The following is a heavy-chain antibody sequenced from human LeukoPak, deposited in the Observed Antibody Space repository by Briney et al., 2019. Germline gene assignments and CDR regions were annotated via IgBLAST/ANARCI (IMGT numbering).Heavy chain of an antibody. J-gene: IGHJ4*02. CDR1: GGSISSYY. CDR2: IYYSGST. D-gene: IGHD2-15*01. CDR3: ARQAATIGYFDY. Sequence: SETLSLTCTVSGGSISSYYWSWIRQPPGKGLEWIGYIYYSGSTNYNPSLKSRVTISVDTSKNQFSLKLSSVTAADTAVYYCARQAATIGYFDYWGQGTLVTVSS. V-gene: IGHV4-59*08.